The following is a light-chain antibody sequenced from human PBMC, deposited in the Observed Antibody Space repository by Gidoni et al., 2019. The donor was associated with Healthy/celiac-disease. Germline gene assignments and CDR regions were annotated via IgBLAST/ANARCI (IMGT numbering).Light chain of an antibody. V-gene: IGKV1-8*01. CDR2: AAS. CDR3: QQYYSYPYT. CDR1: QGISSC. J-gene: IGKJ2*01. Sequence: AIRMTQSPSSFSASTGDRVTITCRASQGISSCLAWYQQKPGKAPKLLIYAASTLQSGVPSRFSGSVSGTDFTLTISCLQSEDFATYYCQQYYSYPYTFGQXTKLEIK.